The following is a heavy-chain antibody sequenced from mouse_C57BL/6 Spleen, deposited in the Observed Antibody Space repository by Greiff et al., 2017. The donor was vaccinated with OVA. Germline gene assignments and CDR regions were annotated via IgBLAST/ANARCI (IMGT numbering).Heavy chain of an antibody. J-gene: IGHJ2*01. Sequence: EVQLVESGPGLVKPSQSLSLTCSVTGYSITSGYYWNWIRQFPGNKLEWMGYISYDGSNNYNPSLKNRISITRDTSKNQFFLKLNSVTTEDTATYYCARGGYDAYFDYWGQGTTLTVSS. CDR1: GYSITSGYY. CDR3: ARGGYDAYFDY. CDR2: ISYDGSN. V-gene: IGHV3-6*01. D-gene: IGHD2-2*01.